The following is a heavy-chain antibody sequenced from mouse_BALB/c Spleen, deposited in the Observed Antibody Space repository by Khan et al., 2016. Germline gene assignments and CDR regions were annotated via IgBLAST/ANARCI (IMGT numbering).Heavy chain of an antibody. V-gene: IGHV3-6*02. CDR3: ARAGTHFVDY. Sequence: LKESGPGLVKPSQSLSLTCSVTGYSITSGYYWNWIRPFPGNKLEWIGYISYDGSTNYNPSLKNRISITRDTSKSQLFLKLNSVTTEDTGIYYCARAGTHFVDYWGQGTTLTVSS. CDR1: GYSITSGYY. D-gene: IGHD3-3*01. CDR2: ISYDGST. J-gene: IGHJ2*01.